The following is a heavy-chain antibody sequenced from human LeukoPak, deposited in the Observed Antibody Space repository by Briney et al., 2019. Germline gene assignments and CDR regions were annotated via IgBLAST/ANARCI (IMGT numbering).Heavy chain of an antibody. D-gene: IGHD3-16*01. Sequence: PGGSLRLSCAASGFTFDDYAMHWVRQAPGKGLEWVSRINSDGSSTSYADSVKGRFTISRDNAKNTLYLQMNSLRAEDTAVYYCARDAGGRFDPWGQGTLVTVSS. V-gene: IGHV3-74*01. CDR2: INSDGSST. J-gene: IGHJ5*02. CDR1: GFTFDDYA. CDR3: ARDAGGRFDP.